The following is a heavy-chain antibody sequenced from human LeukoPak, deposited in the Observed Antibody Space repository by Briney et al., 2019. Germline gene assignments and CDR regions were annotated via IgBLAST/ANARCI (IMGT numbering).Heavy chain of an antibody. V-gene: IGHV4-34*01. J-gene: IGHJ4*02. CDR3: ARGAYSSGWYAIPNFDY. D-gene: IGHD6-19*01. Sequence: PSETLSLTCAVYGGSFSGYCWSWIRQPPGKGLEWIGEINHSGSTNYNPSLKSRVTISVDTSKNQFSLKLSSVTAADTAVYYCARGAYSSGWYAIPNFDYWGQGTLVTVSS. CDR1: GGSFSGYC. CDR2: INHSGST.